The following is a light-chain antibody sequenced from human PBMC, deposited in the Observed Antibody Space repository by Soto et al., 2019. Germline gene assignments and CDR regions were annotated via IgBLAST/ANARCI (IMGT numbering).Light chain of an antibody. CDR1: QSVSSN. V-gene: IGKV3-15*01. J-gene: IGKJ5*01. Sequence: EIVMTQYTATLSVSPGARATLSCRASQSVSSNLAWYQQKPGQAPRHLIYGASTRATGIPARFSGSGSGTEFTLTISSLQSEDFAVYYCQQYNNWPPITFGQGTLLEVK. CDR2: GAS. CDR3: QQYNNWPPIT.